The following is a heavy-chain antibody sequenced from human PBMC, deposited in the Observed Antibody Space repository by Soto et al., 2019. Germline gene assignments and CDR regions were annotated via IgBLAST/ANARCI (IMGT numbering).Heavy chain of an antibody. CDR2: IYHSGST. CDR1: GYSISSGYY. CDR3: ARGYSYNWFDP. V-gene: IGHV4-38-2*01. J-gene: IGHJ5*02. Sequence: LSLTCAVSGYSISSGYYWGWIRQPPGKGLEWIGSIYHSGSTYYNPSLKSRVTISVDTSKNQFSLKLSSVTAADTAVYYCARGYSYNWFDPWGQGTLVTVSS. D-gene: IGHD2-21*01.